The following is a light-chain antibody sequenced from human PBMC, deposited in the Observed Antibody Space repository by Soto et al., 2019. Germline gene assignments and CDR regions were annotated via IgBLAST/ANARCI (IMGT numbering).Light chain of an antibody. V-gene: IGLV2-11*01. CDR3: CSYAGSPH. CDR2: DVN. CDR1: SSDVGGYNY. Sequence: QSALTQPRSVSGSPGQSVTISCTGTSSDVGGYNYVSWYQQHPGKAPKLMIHDVNKRPSGVPDRFSGSKSGNTASLTISGLQAEDEADYYCCSYAGSPHFGTGTKLTVL. J-gene: IGLJ1*01.